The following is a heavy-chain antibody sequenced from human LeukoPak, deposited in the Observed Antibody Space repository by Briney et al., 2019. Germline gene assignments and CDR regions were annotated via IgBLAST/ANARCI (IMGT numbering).Heavy chain of an antibody. CDR1: GGSISSYY. CDR2: IYTSGST. J-gene: IGHJ4*02. D-gene: IGHD6-19*01. CDR3: ARAAAGTGVRVFDY. Sequence: SETLSLTCSVSGGSISSYYWSWIRQPAGKGLEWIGRIYTSGSTNYNPSLKSRVTMSVDTSKNQFSLKLSSVTAADTAVYYCARAAAGTGVRVFDYWGQGTLVTVSS. V-gene: IGHV4-4*07.